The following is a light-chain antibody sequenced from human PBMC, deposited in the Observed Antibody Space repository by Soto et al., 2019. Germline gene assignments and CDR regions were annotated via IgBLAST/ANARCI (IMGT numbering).Light chain of an antibody. V-gene: IGKV3-15*01. Sequence: EIALSQSPATLSVSQGERTTLSCRASKSDSNNLDWHQQQPGQAPRLLIYAASNSATDIPARFSGSGSGTEFTPTISSLQSEDFAVSYCQQYNKSPWTFGQGTKVEIK. J-gene: IGKJ1*01. CDR2: AAS. CDR1: KSDSNN. CDR3: QQYNKSPWT.